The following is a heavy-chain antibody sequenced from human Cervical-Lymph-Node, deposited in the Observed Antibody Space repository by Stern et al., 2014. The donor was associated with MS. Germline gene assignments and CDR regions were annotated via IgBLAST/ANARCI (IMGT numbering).Heavy chain of an antibody. V-gene: IGHV1-69*19. D-gene: IGHD3-10*01. CDR1: GG. CDR3: ARGTGDNWFDP. CDR2: VIPFVHTS. Sequence: QEQLMQSGAVVKKPGSSVKVSCKASGGISWVRQAPGQGLEWMGGVIPFVHTSPYAQKFQGRVTVTADPSANTTYLELTSLTSDDTAIYYCARGTGDNWFDPWGQGTLVTVSS. J-gene: IGHJ5*02.